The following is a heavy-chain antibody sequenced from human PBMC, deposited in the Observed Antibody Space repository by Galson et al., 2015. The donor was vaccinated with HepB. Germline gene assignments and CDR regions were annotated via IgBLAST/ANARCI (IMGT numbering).Heavy chain of an antibody. CDR2: SNSGNSNT. D-gene: IGHD2-21*01. CDR3: ARDRCGADCYDDYFDY. V-gene: IGHV1-3*01. Sequence: QSGAEVKKPGESLKVSCKASGYNFANYAIHWVRQAPGQRLEWMGRSNSGNSNTQYSQKFQGRVSTTRDTSANTAYMELRGLTSEDTGVYYCARDRCGADCYDDYFDYWGQGTLVTVSS. CDR1: GYNFANYA. J-gene: IGHJ4*02.